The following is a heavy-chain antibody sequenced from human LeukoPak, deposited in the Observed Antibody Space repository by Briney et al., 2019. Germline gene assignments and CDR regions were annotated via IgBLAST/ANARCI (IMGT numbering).Heavy chain of an antibody. Sequence: ASVNVSCKASGYTFTNYYMHWVRQAPGQGLEWMGIINPSGGSTSYAQKFQGRVTMTRDTSTSTVYMELSSLRSEDTAVYYCARDKRVWFGELLSTYFDYWGQGTLVTVSS. CDR2: INPSGGST. D-gene: IGHD3-10*01. V-gene: IGHV1-46*01. J-gene: IGHJ4*02. CDR3: ARDKRVWFGELLSTYFDY. CDR1: GYTFTNYY.